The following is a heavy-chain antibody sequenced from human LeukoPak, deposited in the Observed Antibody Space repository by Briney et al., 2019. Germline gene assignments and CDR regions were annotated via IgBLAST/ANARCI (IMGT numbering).Heavy chain of an antibody. CDR3: ARLTRLSTSPDRYYLDY. J-gene: IGHJ4*02. Sequence: SDTLSLTCAVYGGSFSGYYWSWIRQPPGKGLEWIGYIYTSGGTNYIPSLKGRVTISIDTSKNQFSLKLSSVTAADSAVYYCARLTRLSTSPDRYYLDYWGQGTLVTVSS. CDR1: GGSFSGYY. V-gene: IGHV4-4*09. D-gene: IGHD6-6*01. CDR2: IYTSGGT.